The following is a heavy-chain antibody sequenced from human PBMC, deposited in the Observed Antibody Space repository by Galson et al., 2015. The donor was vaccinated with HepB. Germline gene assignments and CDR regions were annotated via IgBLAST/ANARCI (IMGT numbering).Heavy chain of an antibody. CDR1: GYTFTSYD. CDR3: ARGQGLNGYSSSWYHLEGYYYYGMDV. CDR2: MNPNSGNT. J-gene: IGHJ6*02. Sequence: SVKVSCKASGYTFTSYDINWVRQATGQGLEWMGWMNPNSGNTGYAQKFQGRVTMTRNTSISTAYMELSSLRSEDTAVYYCARGQGLNGYSSSWYHLEGYYYYGMDVWGQGTTVTVSS. D-gene: IGHD6-13*01. V-gene: IGHV1-8*01.